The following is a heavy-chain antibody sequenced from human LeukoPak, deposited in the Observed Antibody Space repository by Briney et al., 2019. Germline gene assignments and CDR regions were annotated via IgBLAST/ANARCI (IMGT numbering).Heavy chain of an antibody. V-gene: IGHV3-21*01. CDR2: ISSSSSYI. CDR3: ARATSAIAVAYDAFDI. CDR1: GFTFSSYA. Sequence: GGSLRLSCAASGFTFSSYAMNWVRQAPGKGLEWVSSISSSSSYIYYADSVKGRFTISRDNAKNSLYLQMNSPRAEDTAVYYCARATSAIAVAYDAFDIWGQGTMVTVSS. J-gene: IGHJ3*02. D-gene: IGHD6-19*01.